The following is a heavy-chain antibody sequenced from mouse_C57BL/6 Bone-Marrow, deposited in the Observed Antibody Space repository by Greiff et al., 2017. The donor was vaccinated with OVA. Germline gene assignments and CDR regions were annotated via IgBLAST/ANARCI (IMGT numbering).Heavy chain of an antibody. V-gene: IGHV2-2*01. J-gene: IGHJ4*01. Sequence: QVQLQQSGPGLVLPSQSLSITCTVSGFSLTSYCVHWVRQSPGKGLEWLGVICSGGSTAYNAAFIYRLSISKDNSKSQVFFKMNSLHDDDTAICYCASPKDYQGQRTSVTVSS. CDR3: ASPKDY. CDR1: GFSLTSYC. CDR2: ICSGGST.